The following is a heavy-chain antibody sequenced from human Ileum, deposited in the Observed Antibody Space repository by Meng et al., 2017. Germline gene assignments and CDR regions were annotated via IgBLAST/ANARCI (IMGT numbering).Heavy chain of an antibody. CDR1: GYTFTGYY. D-gene: IGHD6-6*01. Sequence: ASVKVSCKASGYTFTGYYMPWVRQAPGQGLEWMGRINPNSGGTNYAQKFQGRVTMTRDTSISTAYMELSRLRSDDTAVYYCARVLPPYSSSSEWGYWGQGTLVTVSS. CDR3: ARVLPPYSSSSEWGY. V-gene: IGHV1-2*06. CDR2: INPNSGGT. J-gene: IGHJ4*02.